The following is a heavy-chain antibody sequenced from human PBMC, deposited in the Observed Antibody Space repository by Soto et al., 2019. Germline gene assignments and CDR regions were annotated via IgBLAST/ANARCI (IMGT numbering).Heavy chain of an antibody. V-gene: IGHV3-30-3*01. CDR2: ISYDGSNK. CDR1: GFTFSSYA. J-gene: IGHJ4*02. CDR3: ARAFYYDFWTFDY. Sequence: VGSLRLSCAASGFTFSSYAMHWVSQAPGKGLEWVAVISYDGSNKYYADSVKGRFTISRDNSKNTLSLQMNSLRAEDTAVYYCARAFYYDFWTFDYWGQGTLVTVSS. D-gene: IGHD3-3*01.